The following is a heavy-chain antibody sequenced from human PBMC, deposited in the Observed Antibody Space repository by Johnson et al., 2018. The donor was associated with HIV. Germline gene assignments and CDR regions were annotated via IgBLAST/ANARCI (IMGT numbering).Heavy chain of an antibody. Sequence: QVQLVESGGGVVQPGGSLRLSCAASGFTFSSYGMHWVRQAPGKGLEWVAIIRYDGSNKYYADSVKGRFTISRDNSKNTLYLQMNSLRAEDTAVYYCARGRADSSGYYRLHAFDIWAQGTMVTVSS. CDR2: IRYDGSNK. V-gene: IGHV3-30*02. CDR3: ARGRADSSGYYRLHAFDI. CDR1: GFTFSSYG. J-gene: IGHJ3*02. D-gene: IGHD3-22*01.